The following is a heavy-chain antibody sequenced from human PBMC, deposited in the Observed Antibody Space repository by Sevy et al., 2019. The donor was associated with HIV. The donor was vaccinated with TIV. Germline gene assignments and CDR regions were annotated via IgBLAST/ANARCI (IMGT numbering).Heavy chain of an antibody. J-gene: IGHJ4*02. D-gene: IGHD1-1*01. CDR2: LKSKADGGTV. V-gene: IGHV3-49*04. Sequence: GGSLRLSCTTSGFTFGDYAMNWVRQAPGKGLELVAFLKSKADGGTVDHAASVKGRFTISRDDSKSIAYLQMNDLTTEDTGVYYCTRWKGLQSIFDYWGQRALVTVSS. CDR3: TRWKGLQSIFDY. CDR1: GFTFGDYA.